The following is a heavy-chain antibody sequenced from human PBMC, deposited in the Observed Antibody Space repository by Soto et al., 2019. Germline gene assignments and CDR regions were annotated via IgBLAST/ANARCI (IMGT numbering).Heavy chain of an antibody. V-gene: IGHV4-4*07. CDR1: GGSISSYY. CDR2: IYTSGST. CDR3: ARDQGFTIFGVVISRDYYGMDV. J-gene: IGHJ6*02. Sequence: QVQLQESGPGLVKPSETLSLTCTVSGGSISSYYWSWIRQPAGKGLEWIGRIYTSGSTNYNPSLKSRATMSVDTSKNQFSLKLSSVTAADTAVYYCARDQGFTIFGVVISRDYYGMDVWGQGTTVTVSS. D-gene: IGHD3-3*01.